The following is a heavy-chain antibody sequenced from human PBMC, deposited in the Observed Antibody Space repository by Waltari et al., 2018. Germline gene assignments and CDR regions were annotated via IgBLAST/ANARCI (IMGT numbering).Heavy chain of an antibody. J-gene: IGHJ4*02. CDR3: AREFYRVRFSLDY. D-gene: IGHD3-3*01. CDR2: IKQDGSEK. V-gene: IGHV3-7*01. Sequence: VQLQESGPGLVKPSETLSLTCTVSGGSISSYYWSWVRQAPGKGLEWVANIKQDGSEKYYVDSVKGRFTISRDNAKNSLYLQMNSLRAEDTAVYYCAREFYRVRFSLDYWGQGTLVTVSS. CDR1: GGSISSYY.